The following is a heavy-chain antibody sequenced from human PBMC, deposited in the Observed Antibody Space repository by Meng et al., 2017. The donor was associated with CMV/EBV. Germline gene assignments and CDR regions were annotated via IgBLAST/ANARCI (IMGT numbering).Heavy chain of an antibody. CDR1: GGSISSYY. V-gene: IGHV4-59*01. CDR2: IYYSGST. Sequence: SETLSLTCTVSGGSISSYYWSWIRQPPGKGLEWIGYIYYSGSTNYNPSLKSRVTISVDTPKNQLSLKLSSVTAADTAVYYCARGGARDTARMGHWGQGTLVTVSS. J-gene: IGHJ4*02. D-gene: IGHD5-18*01. CDR3: ARGGARDTARMGH.